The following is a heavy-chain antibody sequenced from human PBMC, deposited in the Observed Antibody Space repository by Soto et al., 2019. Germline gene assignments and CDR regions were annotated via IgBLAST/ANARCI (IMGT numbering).Heavy chain of an antibody. CDR1: GDFISYYS. CDR2: VYSTGTI. D-gene: IGHD1-1*01. CDR3: ARDELGHNTRAFDT. Sequence: SETLSLTCTVSGDFISYYSWAWIRQSAGKGLEWIGRVYSTGTIFYNPSLKSRATMSVDTSKNQFSLKLTSVNAADTAVYYCARDELGHNTRAFDTWGQGTLVTVSS. J-gene: IGHJ5*02. V-gene: IGHV4-4*07.